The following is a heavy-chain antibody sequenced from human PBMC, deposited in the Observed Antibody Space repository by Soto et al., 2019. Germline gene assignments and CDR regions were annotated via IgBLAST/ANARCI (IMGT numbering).Heavy chain of an antibody. V-gene: IGHV3-7*01. D-gene: IGHD6-13*01. CDR2: IKQDGSEK. J-gene: IGHJ4*02. CDR3: ARGEPGSSSWYWLLDY. Sequence: EVQLVESGGGLVQPGGSLRLSCAASGFTFSSYWMSWVRQAPGKGLEWVANIKQDGSEKYYVDSVKGRFTISRDNAKNSLYLQMNSLRAEDTAVYYCARGEPGSSSWYWLLDYWGQGTLVTVSS. CDR1: GFTFSSYW.